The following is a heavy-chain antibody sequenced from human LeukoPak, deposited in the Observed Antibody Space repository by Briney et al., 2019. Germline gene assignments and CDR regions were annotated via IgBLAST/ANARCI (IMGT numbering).Heavy chain of an antibody. CDR2: IYYSGST. CDR3: ARDRNYYGMDA. V-gene: IGHV4-31*03. J-gene: IGHJ6*02. CDR1: GGSISSGGYY. Sequence: SQTLSLTCTVSGGSISSGGYYWSWIRQYPGKDLEWIGYIYYSGSTYYNPSLKSRVTISVDTSKNQFSLKLSSVTAADTAVYYCARDRNYYGMDAWGQGTTVTVSS.